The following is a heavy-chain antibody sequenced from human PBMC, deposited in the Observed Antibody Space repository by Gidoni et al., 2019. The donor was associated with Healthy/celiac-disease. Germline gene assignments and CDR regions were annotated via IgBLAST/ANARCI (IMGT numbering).Heavy chain of an antibody. CDR1: GFTVSSNY. CDR3: ARVGIAAPRRVGYYGMDV. Sequence: EVQLVETGGGLIQPGGSLRLSCAASGFTVSSNYMSWVRQAPGKGLEWVSVIYSGGSTYYADSVKGRFTISRDNSKNTLYLQMNSLRAEDTAVYYCARVGIAAPRRVGYYGMDVWGQGTTVTVSS. V-gene: IGHV3-53*02. CDR2: IYSGGST. J-gene: IGHJ6*02. D-gene: IGHD6-13*01.